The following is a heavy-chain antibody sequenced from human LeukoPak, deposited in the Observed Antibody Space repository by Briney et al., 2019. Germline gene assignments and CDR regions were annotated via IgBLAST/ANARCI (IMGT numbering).Heavy chain of an antibody. CDR3: AKYGSATYYNGLH. Sequence: GGSLRLSCAASGFTFSSYAMTWVRQAPGKELQWVSTISVSGANTYYADSVKGRFTISRDISKSTLYLQMNSLRDEDTALYYCAKYGSATYYNGLHWGQGTLVTVSS. CDR2: ISVSGANT. D-gene: IGHD3-10*01. CDR1: GFTFSSYA. J-gene: IGHJ4*02. V-gene: IGHV3-23*01.